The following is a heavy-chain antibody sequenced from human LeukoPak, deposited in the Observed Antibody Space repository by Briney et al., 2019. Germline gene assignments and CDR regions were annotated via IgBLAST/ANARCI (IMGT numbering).Heavy chain of an antibody. CDR1: GGSFSGYY. V-gene: IGHV4-34*01. CDR3: ARIPLRSDSSGYGAFDI. J-gene: IGHJ3*02. CDR2: INHSGST. Sequence: PSETLSLTCAVYGGSFSGYYWSWIRQPPGKGLEWIGEINHSGSTNYNPSLKSRVTISVDTSKNQFSLKLSSVTAADTAVYYCARIPLRSDSSGYGAFDIWGQGTMVTVSS. D-gene: IGHD3-22*01.